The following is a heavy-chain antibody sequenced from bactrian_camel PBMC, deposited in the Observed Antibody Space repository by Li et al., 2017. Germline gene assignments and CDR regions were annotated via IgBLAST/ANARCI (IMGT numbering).Heavy chain of an antibody. J-gene: IGHJ6*01. V-gene: IGHV3S28*01. Sequence: QLVESGGGSVQAGGSLRLSCAASGYTYNRNCKAWFRQAPGKEREGVARIYTGSGNTYYADSVKGRFTISKVNANNTLYLQMNSLNPEGTAMYYCAANVRFWPVRCGISTATRDFDYWGQGTQVTVS. CDR2: IYTGSGNT. CDR3: AANVRFWPVRCGISTATRDFDY. CDR1: GYTYNRNC. D-gene: IGHD1*01.